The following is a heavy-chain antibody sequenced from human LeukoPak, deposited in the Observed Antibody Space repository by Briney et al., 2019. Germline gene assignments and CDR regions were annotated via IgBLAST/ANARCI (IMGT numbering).Heavy chain of an antibody. D-gene: IGHD2-15*01. CDR1: GGSISSYY. CDR2: IYYSGST. V-gene: IGHV4-59*12. Sequence: SETLSLTCTVSGGSISSYYWSWIRQPPGKGLEWIGYIYYSGSTNYNPSLKSRVTISVDTSKNQFSLKLSSVTAADTAVYYCARVSGYCSGGSCYRGPFFYGMDVWGQGTTVTVSS. CDR3: ARVSGYCSGGSCYRGPFFYGMDV. J-gene: IGHJ6*02.